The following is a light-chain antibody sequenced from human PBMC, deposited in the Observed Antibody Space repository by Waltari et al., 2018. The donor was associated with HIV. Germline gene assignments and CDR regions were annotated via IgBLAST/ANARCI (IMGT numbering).Light chain of an antibody. CDR2: GAS. J-gene: IGKJ1*01. CDR1: QSLSSTY. CDR3: QQYGSSPRT. V-gene: IGKV3-20*01. Sequence: ELVLTQSPGTLSLSLRERATLSCRASQSLSSTYLAWYQQKPGQAPRLLIYGASSRATGIPDRFSGSESGTDFILTISRLEPEDFAVYYCQQYGSSPRTFGQGTKVEIK.